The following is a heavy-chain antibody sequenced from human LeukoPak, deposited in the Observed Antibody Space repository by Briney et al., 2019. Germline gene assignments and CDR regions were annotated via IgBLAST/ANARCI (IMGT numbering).Heavy chain of an antibody. D-gene: IGHD5-24*01. CDR2: IHSDGRT. CDR3: ARVGDGYKENN. Sequence: GGSLRLSCAASGFTVSSNPMSWVRQAPGKGLEWVSVIHSDGRTYHADSVKGRFTISRDNSKNMLYLQMNSLRVEDTAVYYCARVGDGYKENNWGQGTLVTVSS. V-gene: IGHV3-66*01. J-gene: IGHJ4*02. CDR1: GFTVSSNP.